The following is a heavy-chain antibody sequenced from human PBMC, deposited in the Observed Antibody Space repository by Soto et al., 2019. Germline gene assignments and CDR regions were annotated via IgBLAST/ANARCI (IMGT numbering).Heavy chain of an antibody. Sequence: GGSLRLSCAASGFSFSDYYMSWVRQAPGKGLEWVSFINSGGTYTKNADSVKGRFTISRDNANNSLYLQMNSLRAEDTAVYYCARGYYDSSGYYYFDYWGQGTLVTVSS. V-gene: IGHV3-11*06. CDR1: GFSFSDYY. CDR3: ARGYYDSSGYYYFDY. D-gene: IGHD3-22*01. CDR2: INSGGTYT. J-gene: IGHJ4*02.